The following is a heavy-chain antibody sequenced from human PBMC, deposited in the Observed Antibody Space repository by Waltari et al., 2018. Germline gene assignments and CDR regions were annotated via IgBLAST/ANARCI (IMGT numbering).Heavy chain of an antibody. V-gene: IGHV1-2*06. Sequence: QVQLMQSGAEVKKPGASVKVSCKASGYTFTGSYIHCVRKTHGQGLEWMGRIQSNSGGANFAQKFQGRVTMTRDTSTSTVYMELSRLTFDDTAVYYCARDQSMTNYYYGMDVWGQGTTVTVS. CDR1: GYTFTGSY. CDR2: IQSNSGGA. CDR3: ARDQSMTNYYYGMDV. J-gene: IGHJ6*02.